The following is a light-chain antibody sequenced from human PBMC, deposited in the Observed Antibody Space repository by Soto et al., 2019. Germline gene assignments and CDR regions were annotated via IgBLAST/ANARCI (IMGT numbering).Light chain of an antibody. Sequence: LVLTHSPGTLSFSPRERYTLTYRASQSVNNYLFWFKHKPGQAPRLLIYDASNRATGIPARFSGSGSGTDFTLTISSLEPEDFAVYYCQKYGSLPITSGQGTRRENK. CDR3: QKYGSLPIT. V-gene: IGKV3-11*01. J-gene: IGKJ5*01. CDR1: QSVNNY. CDR2: DAS.